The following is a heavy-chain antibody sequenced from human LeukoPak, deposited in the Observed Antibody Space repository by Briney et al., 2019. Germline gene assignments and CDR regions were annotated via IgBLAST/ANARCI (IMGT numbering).Heavy chain of an antibody. J-gene: IGHJ3*01. Sequence: GGSLRLSCAASGFTFSNAWMSWVRQAPGKGLEWVAVISYDGSNKYYADSVKGRFTISRDNSKNTLYLQMNSLRAEDTAVYYCAKDLGVRCFDWLIPGSDYWGQGTMVTVSS. V-gene: IGHV3-30*18. CDR1: GFTFSNAW. CDR2: ISYDGSNK. CDR3: AKDLGVRCFDWLIPGSDY. D-gene: IGHD3-9*01.